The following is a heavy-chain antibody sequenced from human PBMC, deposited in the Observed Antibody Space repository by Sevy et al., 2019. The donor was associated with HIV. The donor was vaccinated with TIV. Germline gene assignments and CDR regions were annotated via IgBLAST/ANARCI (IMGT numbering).Heavy chain of an antibody. Sequence: SKTLSLTCTVSGGSITSLYWNWIQQPPGKGLEWIANIYYNGHINYNPSLKSRVTLSLDTSKNQFSLRLSSVTAADTAMYYCAGENAWGRGYSWGQGTLVTVSS. D-gene: IGHD1-26*01. CDR1: GGSITSLY. CDR2: IYYNGHI. J-gene: IGHJ4*02. CDR3: AGENAWGRGYS. V-gene: IGHV4-59*08.